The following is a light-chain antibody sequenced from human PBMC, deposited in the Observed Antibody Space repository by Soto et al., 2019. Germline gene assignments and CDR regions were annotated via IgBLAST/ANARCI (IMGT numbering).Light chain of an antibody. CDR2: EVS. V-gene: IGLV2-14*01. Sequence: QSALTQPASVSGSPGQSITISCTRTSSDVGAYNRVSWYQQHSGKAPKLMIYEVSNRPSGVSNRFSGSKSGNTASLTISGLQAEDEADYYCLSYTTSSSYVFGTGTKLTVL. CDR1: SSDVGAYNR. CDR3: LSYTTSSSYV. J-gene: IGLJ1*01.